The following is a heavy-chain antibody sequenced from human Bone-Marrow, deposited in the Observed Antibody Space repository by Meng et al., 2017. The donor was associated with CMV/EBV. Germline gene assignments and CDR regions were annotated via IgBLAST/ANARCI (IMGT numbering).Heavy chain of an antibody. CDR3: ARDVGIRYSSGWYGLFDY. CDR2: IIPIFGTA. CDR1: FSSCA. V-gene: IGHV1-69*05. D-gene: IGHD6-19*01. J-gene: IGHJ4*02. Sequence: FSSCAIRCPRQAPEQGLAWMGGIIPIFGTANYTQKFQSRVTISTDESTSTAYMELSSLRSEDTAVYYCARDVGIRYSSGWYGLFDYWGQGTLVTVSS.